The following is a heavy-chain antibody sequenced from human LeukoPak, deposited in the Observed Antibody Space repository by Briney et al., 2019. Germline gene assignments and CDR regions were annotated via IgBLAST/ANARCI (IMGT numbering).Heavy chain of an antibody. CDR3: AKEKQFDFDY. V-gene: IGHV3-30-3*01. D-gene: IGHD6-6*01. CDR2: ISYDGSNK. CDR1: GFTFSSYA. Sequence: GRSLRLSCAASGFTFSSYAMHWVRQAPGKGLEWVAVISYDGSNKYYADSVKGRFTISRDNSKNTLYLQMNSLRAEDTAVYYCAKEKQFDFDYWGQGTLVTVSS. J-gene: IGHJ4*02.